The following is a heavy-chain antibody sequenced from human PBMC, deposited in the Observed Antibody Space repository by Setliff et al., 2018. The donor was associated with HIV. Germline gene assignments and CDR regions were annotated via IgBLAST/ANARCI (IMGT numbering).Heavy chain of an antibody. V-gene: IGHV1-2*02. J-gene: IGHJ2*01. CDR2: MNPNSGDT. D-gene: IGHD5-18*01. Sequence: ASVKVSCKVRDRVSDYCMVWVRQAPGQGLEWMGWMNPNSGDTNYAQNLQDRVTMTWDTSISTAYMELSRLRSDDTALYYCARDPIRGYISEGYFDVWGRGTPVTVSS. CDR1: DRVSDYC. CDR3: ARDPIRGYISEGYFDV.